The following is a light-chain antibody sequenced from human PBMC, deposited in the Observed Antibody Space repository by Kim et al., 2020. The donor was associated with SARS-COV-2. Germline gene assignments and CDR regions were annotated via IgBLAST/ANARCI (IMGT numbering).Light chain of an antibody. J-gene: IGKJ2*01. CDR2: GAS. CDR3: QQYDDWRPYT. CDR1: QNVRSN. V-gene: IGKV3-15*01. Sequence: VSPGERATLSCRASQNVRSNLAWYQQKPGQAPRLLIYGASTRATGIPARFSGSGSGTEFTLTISSLQSEDSAIYYCQQYDDWRPYTFGQGTKLEIK.